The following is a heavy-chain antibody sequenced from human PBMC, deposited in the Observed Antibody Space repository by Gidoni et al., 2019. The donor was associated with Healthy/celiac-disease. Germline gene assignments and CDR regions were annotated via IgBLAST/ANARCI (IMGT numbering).Heavy chain of an antibody. CDR3: AKDNRVVTPVWGMDV. V-gene: IGHV3-9*01. CDR1: GFTFDDYA. Sequence: EVQLVEAGGGLVQPGRSLSLSCAASGFTFDDYAMHWVRPAPGKGLEWVSGISWNSGSIGYADSVKGRFTISRDNAKNSLYLQMNSLRAEDTALYYCAKDNRVVTPVWGMDVWGQGTTVTVSS. D-gene: IGHD2-21*02. J-gene: IGHJ6*02. CDR2: ISWNSGSI.